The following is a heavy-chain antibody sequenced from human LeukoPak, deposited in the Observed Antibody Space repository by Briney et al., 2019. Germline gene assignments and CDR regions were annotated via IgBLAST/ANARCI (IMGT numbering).Heavy chain of an antibody. CDR1: GFTFSTYG. D-gene: IGHD5/OR15-5a*01. CDR2: IWSDGSHK. Sequence: GGSLRLSCAASGFTFSTYGIHWVRQAPGKGLEWVAVIWSDGSHKYYADSVKARFTISRDNSKNTLYVQTNSLRAEDTAVYYCARDLRRFAAYYFDYWGQGTLVTVSS. V-gene: IGHV3-33*01. J-gene: IGHJ4*02. CDR3: ARDLRRFAAYYFDY.